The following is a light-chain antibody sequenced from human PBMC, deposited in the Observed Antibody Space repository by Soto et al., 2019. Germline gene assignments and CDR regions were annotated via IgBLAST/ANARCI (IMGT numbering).Light chain of an antibody. V-gene: IGKV3-20*01. CDR1: QSIKSNY. Sequence: DIVLTQSPGTLSLSPGERATLFCRASQSIKSNYLAWYQQKPGQAPRLLIYGASTRASGIPDRISGSGSGTDFTLTISRVEPDDFAMYYCQQYGGPVTFGQGTQL. J-gene: IGKJ2*01. CDR2: GAS. CDR3: QQYGGPVT.